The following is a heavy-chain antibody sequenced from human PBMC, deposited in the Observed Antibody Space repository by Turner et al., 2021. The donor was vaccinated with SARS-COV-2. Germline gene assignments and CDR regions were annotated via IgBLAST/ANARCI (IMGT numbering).Heavy chain of an antibody. CDR3: AKGGWGAFDY. D-gene: IGHD3-16*01. CDR2: ISGSGVTT. Sequence: EVQLLESGGGLVQPGGSLRLSCAASGFTFSSYAMSWVRQAPGKGLEWVSSISGSGVTTYYADSVKGRFTISRDSFNNMVYLQMNSLGADDMAVYYCAKGGWGAFDYWGQGILVIVSS. V-gene: IGHV3-23*01. J-gene: IGHJ4*02. CDR1: GFTFSSYA.